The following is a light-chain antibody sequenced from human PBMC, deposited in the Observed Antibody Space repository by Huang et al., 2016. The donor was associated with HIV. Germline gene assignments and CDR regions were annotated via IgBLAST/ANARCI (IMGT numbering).Light chain of an antibody. J-gene: IGKJ4*01. V-gene: IGKV3-11*01. CDR2: SAA. CDR1: QSVNSY. Sequence: ELVLKQSPATLPLSPGARATRSCRASQSVNSYLAWYQQKPGRAPRLLIYSAANRATGIPARFSGSGSGTDFTLTISSREPEDFAMYYCQQSSSWPPLTFGGGTKVEIK. CDR3: QQSSSWPPLT.